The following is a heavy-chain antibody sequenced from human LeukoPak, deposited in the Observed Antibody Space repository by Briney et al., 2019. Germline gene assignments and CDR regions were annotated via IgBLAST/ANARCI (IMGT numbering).Heavy chain of an antibody. CDR1: GGTFSSYA. J-gene: IGHJ4*02. CDR3: ARDLTGDFDY. V-gene: IGHV1-69*04. CDR2: IIPILGIA. D-gene: IGHD7-27*01. Sequence: SVKVSCKASGGTFSSYAISWVRQAPGQGLEWMGRIIPILGIANYAQKFQGRVTMTRNTSISTAYMELSSLRSEDTAVYYCARDLTGDFDYWGQGTLVTVSS.